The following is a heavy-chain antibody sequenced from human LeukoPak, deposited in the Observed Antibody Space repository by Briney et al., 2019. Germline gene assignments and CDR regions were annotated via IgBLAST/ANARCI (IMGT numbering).Heavy chain of an antibody. CDR1: GVTLSSDG. Sequence: GGSLRLSCAASGVTLSSDGMHWVGQAPGKGREGVAFIRYDGSNKYYADPGKGRFNISSDNSKNTLYLQMNSLRAEATAVYYCAKDLGGDSSGPDAFDIWGQGTMVTVSS. D-gene: IGHD3-22*01. CDR3: AKDLGGDSSGPDAFDI. CDR2: IRYDGSNK. J-gene: IGHJ3*02. V-gene: IGHV3-30*02.